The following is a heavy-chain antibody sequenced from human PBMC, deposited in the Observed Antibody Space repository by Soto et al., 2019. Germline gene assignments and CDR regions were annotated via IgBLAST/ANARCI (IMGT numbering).Heavy chain of an antibody. D-gene: IGHD3-22*01. Sequence: GGSLRLSCAASGFTFSDYSMGWVRQSPGKGLEGVANIKQDGGEEDYVDSVKGRLTISRDNAKNSLYLQMNSLRAEDTAVYYCARIYYTSRGPTKYRAFDFWGQGTMVTVSS. CDR1: GFTFSDYS. CDR2: IKQDGGEE. J-gene: IGHJ3*01. CDR3: ARIYYTSRGPTKYRAFDF. V-gene: IGHV3-7*01.